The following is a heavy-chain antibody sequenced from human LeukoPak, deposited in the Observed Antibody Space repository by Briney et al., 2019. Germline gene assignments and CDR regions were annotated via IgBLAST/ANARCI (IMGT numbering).Heavy chain of an antibody. CDR2: IYDSGST. V-gene: IGHV4-31*03. CDR1: GGSISSGGYY. D-gene: IGHD2/OR15-2a*01. CDR3: ARDRGRILSRGYYYYYGMDV. Sequence: SETLSLTCTVSGGSISSGGYYWSWIRPHPGLGLEWVGYIYDSGSTYYNPSLKSRVTISVDTSKNQFSLKLSSVTAADTAVYYCARDRGRILSRGYYYYYGMDVWGQGTTVTVSS. J-gene: IGHJ6*02.